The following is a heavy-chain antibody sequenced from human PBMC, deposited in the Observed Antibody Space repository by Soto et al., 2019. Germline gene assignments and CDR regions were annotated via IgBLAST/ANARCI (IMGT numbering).Heavy chain of an antibody. D-gene: IGHD3-10*01. CDR3: ATLLGDSSVAY. Sequence: SETLSLTCTVSGGSISSSSYYWGWIRQPPGKGLEWIGTIYYSGITYYNPSLKSRVTISVDTSKDQFSLKLSSVTAADTAMYYCATLLGDSSVAYWGQGTLVTVSS. CDR1: GGSISSSSYY. J-gene: IGHJ4*02. V-gene: IGHV4-39*01. CDR2: IYYSGIT.